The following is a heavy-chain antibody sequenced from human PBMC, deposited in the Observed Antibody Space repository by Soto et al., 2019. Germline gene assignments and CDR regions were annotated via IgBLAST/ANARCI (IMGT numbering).Heavy chain of an antibody. CDR1: GYTFTNYG. J-gene: IGHJ4*02. V-gene: IGHV1-18*01. CDR3: ARAGGGFGVVITAFDY. CDR2: ISAYNGNT. Sequence: ASVKVSCKASGYTFTNYGFSWVRQAPGQGLEWMGWISAYNGNTNYAQKLQGRVTMTTDTSTSTAYMELRSLRSDDTAVYYCARAGGGFGVVITAFDYWGQGTLVTVSS. D-gene: IGHD3-3*01.